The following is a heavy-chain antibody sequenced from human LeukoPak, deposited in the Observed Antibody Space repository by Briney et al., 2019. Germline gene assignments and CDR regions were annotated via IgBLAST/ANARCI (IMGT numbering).Heavy chain of an antibody. V-gene: IGHV3-30-3*01. CDR2: ISYDGSNK. D-gene: IGHD6-19*01. J-gene: IGHJ4*02. Sequence: PGGSLRLSCAASGFTFSSYAMHWVRQAPGKGLEWVAVISYDGSNKYYADSVKGRFTISRDNSKNTLYPQMNSLRAEDTAVYYCASADSSGWYFDYWGQGTLVTVSS. CDR1: GFTFSSYA. CDR3: ASADSSGWYFDY.